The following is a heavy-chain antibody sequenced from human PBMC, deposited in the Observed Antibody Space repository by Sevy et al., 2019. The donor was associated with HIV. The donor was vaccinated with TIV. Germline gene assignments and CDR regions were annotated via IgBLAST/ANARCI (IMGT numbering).Heavy chain of an antibody. J-gene: IGHJ4*02. CDR3: ATKGDFWSGYQYFDY. CDR1: GFTFNKAW. V-gene: IGHV3-15*01. D-gene: IGHD3-3*01. Sequence: GGSLRLSCAASGFTFNKAWMTWVRQAPGKGLEWVGRIKSKGDGGTTDYGAPVKGGFTISRDDSKNTVHLQMNSLKIEDTAVYLCATKGDFWSGYQYFDYWGQGTLVTVSS. CDR2: IKSKGDGGTT.